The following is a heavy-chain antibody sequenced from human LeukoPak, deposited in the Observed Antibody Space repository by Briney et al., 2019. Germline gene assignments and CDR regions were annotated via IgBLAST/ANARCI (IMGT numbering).Heavy chain of an antibody. CDR3: AKDIAQGYTFGSIEEDY. CDR1: GLTFSKYA. J-gene: IGHJ4*02. D-gene: IGHD5-18*01. Sequence: GGSLRLSCTVSGLTFSKYAMSWDRQAPGKGLEWVSAISESGTGTYYADSVKGRFTTSRDNSKNTLSLHMNSLRADDTAVYYCAKDIAQGYTFGSIEEDYWGQGTLVTVSS. CDR2: ISESGTGT. V-gene: IGHV3-23*01.